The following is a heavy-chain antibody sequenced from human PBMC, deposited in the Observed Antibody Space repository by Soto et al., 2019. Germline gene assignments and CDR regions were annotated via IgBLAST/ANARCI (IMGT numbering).Heavy chain of an antibody. Sequence: QVQLQESGPGLVKPSETLSLTCTVSGGSISGGVHSWSWIRQPPGKGLEWLGHIFDSGSTYYNPSLKSQLTISADTTNNQFSLRLSSVTAADTAVYYCAREIMPLTNDWYFDLWGRGTLVTVSS. V-gene: IGHV4-30-4*01. CDR1: GGSISGGVHS. D-gene: IGHD2-8*01. J-gene: IGHJ2*01. CDR2: IFDSGST. CDR3: AREIMPLTNDWYFDL.